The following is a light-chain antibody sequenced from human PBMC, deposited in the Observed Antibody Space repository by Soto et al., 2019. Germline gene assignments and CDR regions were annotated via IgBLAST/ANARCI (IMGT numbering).Light chain of an antibody. CDR1: TGTVTSDSY. J-gene: IGLJ3*02. CDR2: NTL. V-gene: IGLV7-43*01. CDR3: LICFGGARV. Sequence: QAVVTQEPSLTVSPGGTVTLTCASSTGTVTSDSYANWFQQTPGQPHRALIYNTLNKHSWTPAGFSGSLLGGRAALTLSGVDAADEAEYYCLICFGGARVFGGGTKLTVL.